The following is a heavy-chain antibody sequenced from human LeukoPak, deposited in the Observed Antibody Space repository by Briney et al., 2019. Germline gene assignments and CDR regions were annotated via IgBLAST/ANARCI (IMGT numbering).Heavy chain of an antibody. J-gene: IGHJ4*02. V-gene: IGHV4-59*08. CDR1: GGSISSYY. D-gene: IGHD6-19*01. Sequence: SETLSLTCTVSGGSISSYYWTWIRQPPGKGLEWIGYIYYTGATSYNPSLKSRVTISVDTSKKQFSLKLTSVTATDTAVYYCARYGGSGWVIDNWGQGTLVTVSS. CDR3: ARYGGSGWVIDN. CDR2: IYYTGAT.